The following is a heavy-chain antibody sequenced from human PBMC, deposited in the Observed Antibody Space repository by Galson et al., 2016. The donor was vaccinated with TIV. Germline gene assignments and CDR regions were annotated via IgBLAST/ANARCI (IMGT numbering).Heavy chain of an antibody. CDR1: GISVNNDW. D-gene: IGHD3-16*01. Sequence: SLRLSCAASGISVNNDWMHWVRQSPEKGLAWVARIDTVGTTTYYADSVKGRFSISRDNAKNTVYLQMNNLIADDTAVYYCVRDRLGWHWGQGTLVTVSS. CDR3: VRDRLGWH. J-gene: IGHJ1*01. V-gene: IGHV3-74*01. CDR2: IDTVGTTT.